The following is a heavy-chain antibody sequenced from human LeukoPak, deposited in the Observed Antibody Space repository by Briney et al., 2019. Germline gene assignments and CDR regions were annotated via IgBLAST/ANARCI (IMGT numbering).Heavy chain of an antibody. V-gene: IGHV6-1*01. CDR2: TYYRSKWYN. D-gene: IGHD6-19*01. J-gene: IGHJ4*02. CDR1: GDSVSSSTSA. CDR3: ARDMGYSSGWYPTYFDY. Sequence: SQTLSLTCAISGDSVSSSTSAWNWVRQSPSRGPEWLGRTYYRSKWYNDYAESVKSRIAINPDTSKNQFSLQLNSVTPEDTAVYYCARDMGYSSGWYPTYFDYWGQGTLVTVSS.